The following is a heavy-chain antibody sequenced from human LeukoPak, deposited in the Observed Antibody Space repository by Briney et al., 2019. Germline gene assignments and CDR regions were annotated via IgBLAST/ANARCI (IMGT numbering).Heavy chain of an antibody. D-gene: IGHD5-12*01. CDR3: AKDSYGGYVNFFDY. CDR1: GFTFSSYG. J-gene: IGHJ4*02. Sequence: PGGSLRLSCAASGFTFSSYGMHWVRQAPGKGLEWVAVISYDGSNKYYADSVKGRFTISRDNSKNTLYLQMSSLRAEDTAVYYCAKDSYGGYVNFFDYWGQGTLVTVSS. CDR2: ISYDGSNK. V-gene: IGHV3-30*18.